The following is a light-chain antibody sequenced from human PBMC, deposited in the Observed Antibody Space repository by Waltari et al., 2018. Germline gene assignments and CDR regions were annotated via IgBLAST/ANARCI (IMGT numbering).Light chain of an antibody. CDR2: DVN. CDR3: SSYTKDTRI. J-gene: IGLJ2*01. CDR1: SGVIGSYYY. Sequence: QSALTQPASVSGSPGQSITISCTGASGVIGSYYYVSWYQQPPGNAPKLVIFDVNNRPSGVSSRFLAAVSGNTASLTIAGLQAEDEADYYCSSYTKDTRIFGGGTKLTVL. V-gene: IGLV2-14*03.